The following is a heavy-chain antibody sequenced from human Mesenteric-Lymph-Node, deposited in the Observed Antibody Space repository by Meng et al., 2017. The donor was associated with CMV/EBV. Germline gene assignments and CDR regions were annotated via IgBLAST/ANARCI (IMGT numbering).Heavy chain of an antibody. CDR3: ARDYYDFWSGYYQYGMDV. J-gene: IGHJ6*02. Sequence: GGSLRLSCAASGFTFSSYWMHWVRQAPGKGLVWVSRINSDGSSTSYADPVKGRFTISRDNAKNTLYLQMNSLRAEDTAVYYCARDYYDFWSGYYQYGMDVWGQGTTVTVSS. CDR2: INSDGSST. D-gene: IGHD3-3*01. V-gene: IGHV3-74*01. CDR1: GFTFSSYW.